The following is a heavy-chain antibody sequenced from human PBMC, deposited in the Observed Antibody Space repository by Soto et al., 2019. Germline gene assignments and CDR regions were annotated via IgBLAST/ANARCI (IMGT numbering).Heavy chain of an antibody. CDR1: GGSISSGDYY. J-gene: IGHJ4*02. V-gene: IGHV4-30-4*01. D-gene: IGHD3-16*01. CDR3: ARFPTYYDYVWRSYRARYFDY. Sequence: PSETLSLTCTVSGGSISSGDYYWSWIRQPPGKGLEWIGYIYYSGSTYYNPSLKSRVTISVDTSKNQFSLKLSSVTAADTAVYYCARFPTYYDYVWRSYRARYFDYWGQGTLVTV. CDR2: IYYSGST.